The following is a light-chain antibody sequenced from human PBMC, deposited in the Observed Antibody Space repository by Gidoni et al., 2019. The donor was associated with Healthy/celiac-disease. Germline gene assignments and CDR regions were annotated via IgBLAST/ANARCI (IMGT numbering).Light chain of an antibody. CDR3: QQYNSYPPT. V-gene: IGKV1-5*01. Sequence: DIQMTQSPSSLSASVGDRVTLTCRASQSMSSWSAWYQQQPGKATKLLIDDASRLESGLPSRFSGSGSGTEFTITSSSQQHDYFATYYCQQYNSYPPTFGQGTKLDIK. J-gene: IGKJ2*01. CDR2: DAS. CDR1: QSMSSW.